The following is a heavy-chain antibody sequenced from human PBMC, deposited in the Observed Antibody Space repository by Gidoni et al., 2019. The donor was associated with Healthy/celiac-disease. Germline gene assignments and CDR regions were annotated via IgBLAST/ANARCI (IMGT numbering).Heavy chain of an antibody. V-gene: IGHV4-61*02. CDR2: IYTSGST. CDR3: ARGGNGCSGGSCYFWFDP. D-gene: IGHD2-15*01. J-gene: IGHJ5*02. CDR1: GGSISSGSYS. Sequence: QVQLQASGPVLVTPSQTVSLTCPVSGGSISSGSYSWSWLRQPAGKGLEWIGRIYTSGSTNYNPSLKRRVTISVDTSKNQFSQKLSSVTAADTAVYYCARGGNGCSGGSCYFWFDPWGQGTLVTVSS.